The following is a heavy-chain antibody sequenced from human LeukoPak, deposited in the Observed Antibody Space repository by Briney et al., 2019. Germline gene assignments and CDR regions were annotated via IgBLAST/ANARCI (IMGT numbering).Heavy chain of an antibody. Sequence: ASVKVSCKASGGTLDNYGINWVRQAPGQGLEWMGGTVPMLDTINYAQKFQGRVTITTDESTSTVYMELSGLRSEDTAVYFCAFEDGVLAGYFDFWGQGTLVIVSS. V-gene: IGHV1-69*05. D-gene: IGHD6-19*01. CDR1: GGTLDNYG. J-gene: IGHJ4*02. CDR2: TVPMLDTI. CDR3: AFEDGVLAGYFDF.